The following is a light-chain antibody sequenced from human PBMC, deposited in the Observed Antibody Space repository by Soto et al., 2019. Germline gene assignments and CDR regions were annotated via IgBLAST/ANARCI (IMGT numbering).Light chain of an antibody. CDR1: QSISSSY. J-gene: IGKJ3*01. Sequence: EIVLTQSPGTLSLSPGERATLSCRASQSISSSYLAWYQQQPGQAPRLRIYGASSRATGIPDRFSGSGSGTYFTLTISRLEPADFAVYYCQQYGAEVTFVPGTKVDIK. CDR2: GAS. V-gene: IGKV3-20*01. CDR3: QQYGAEVT.